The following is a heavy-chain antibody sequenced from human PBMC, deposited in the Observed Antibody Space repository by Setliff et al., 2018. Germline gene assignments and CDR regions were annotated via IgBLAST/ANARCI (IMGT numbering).Heavy chain of an antibody. CDR1: DDSISSRHYY. CDR2: ICTSWST. CDR3: ARMSGFQYMDV. J-gene: IGHJ6*03. V-gene: IGHV4-61*09. D-gene: IGHD3-3*01. Sequence: PSETLSLTCTVSDDSISSRHYYWSWIRQPAGKGLEWLGQICTSWSTNYSPSLKGRATLSIDASKRQFSLKLTSVTAADTAVYYCARMSGFQYMDVWGKGTTVTVSS.